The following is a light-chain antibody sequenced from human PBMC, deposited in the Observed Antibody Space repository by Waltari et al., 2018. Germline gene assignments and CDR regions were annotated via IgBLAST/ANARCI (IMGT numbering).Light chain of an antibody. CDR2: GAS. V-gene: IGKV3-15*01. CDR1: QSISRN. Sequence: ELLMMQSPATLSVSPGEPATLSCRASQSISRNLARYQQKPGQGPRLLIFGASTRAPGVPDKFSGTGSGTDFILTISSLQSEDFAVYYCQQYSSWRTFGQGTKLEIK. CDR3: QQYSSWRT. J-gene: IGKJ2*01.